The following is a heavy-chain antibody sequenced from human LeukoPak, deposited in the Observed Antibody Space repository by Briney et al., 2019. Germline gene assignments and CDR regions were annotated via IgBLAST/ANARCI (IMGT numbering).Heavy chain of an antibody. CDR1: GCTFTSYY. CDR2: INPSGGST. Sequence: ASVKVSCKASGCTFTSYYMHWVRQAPGQGLEWMGIINPSGGSTSYAQKFQGRVTMTRDTSTSTVYMELSSLRSEDTAVYYCARRESSMDYGDYPFDYWGQGTLVTVSS. D-gene: IGHD4-17*01. J-gene: IGHJ4*02. V-gene: IGHV1-46*01. CDR3: ARRESSMDYGDYPFDY.